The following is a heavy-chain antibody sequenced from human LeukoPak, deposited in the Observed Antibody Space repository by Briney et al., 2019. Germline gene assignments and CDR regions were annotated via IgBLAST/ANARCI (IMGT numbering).Heavy chain of an antibody. D-gene: IGHD5-18*01. Sequence: GGSLRLSCAASGFTFSNYAMHWVRQAPGKGLEWVAVISYDGSNKYYADSVKGRFTISRDNSKNTLYLQINNLRAEDTAVYYCARDRDTAIMVPTLIDYWGRGTLVTVSS. CDR2: ISYDGSNK. J-gene: IGHJ4*02. V-gene: IGHV3-30-3*01. CDR3: ARDRDTAIMVPTLIDY. CDR1: GFTFSNYA.